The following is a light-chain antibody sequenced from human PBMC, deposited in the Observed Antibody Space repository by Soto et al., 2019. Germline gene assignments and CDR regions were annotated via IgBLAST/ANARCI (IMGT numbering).Light chain of an antibody. J-gene: IGLJ2*01. CDR3: AAGDDSLIGVI. CDR1: NSNIGSNT. CDR2: SNN. Sequence: QSVLTQPPSASGTPGQRVTISCSGTNSNIGSNTVNWYQQLPGTAPKLLIYSNNQRPSGVPDRFSGSKSGTSASLAISGLQSEDEADYYCAAGDDSLIGVIFGGGTKLTVL. V-gene: IGLV1-44*01.